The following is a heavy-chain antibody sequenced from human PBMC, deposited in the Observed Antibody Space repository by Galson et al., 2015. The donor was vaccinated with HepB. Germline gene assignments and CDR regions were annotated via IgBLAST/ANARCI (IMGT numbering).Heavy chain of an antibody. CDR1: GFTFSSYA. Sequence: SLRLSCAASGFTFSSYAMNWARQAPGKGLEWVAVSSSHGDNEYYADSVKGRFTISRDNSENTVYLQMHSLRVEDTAVYYCARTFYFDYWGQGTLVTVSS. CDR3: ARTFYFDY. CDR2: SSSHGDNE. V-gene: IGHV3-30*04. J-gene: IGHJ4*02. D-gene: IGHD3-16*01.